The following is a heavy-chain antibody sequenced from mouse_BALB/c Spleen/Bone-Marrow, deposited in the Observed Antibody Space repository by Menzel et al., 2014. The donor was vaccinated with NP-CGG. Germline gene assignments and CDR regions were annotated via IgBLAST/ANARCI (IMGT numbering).Heavy chain of an antibody. Sequence: VQLQQSGAELVKPGASVKLSCTASGFNIKDTYMHWVKQRPEQGLEWIGRIDPANGNTKYDPKSQGKATITADTSSNTPYLQLISLTSDYTALYYCSSYSYWLYFDVLGPQTTLTVSS. J-gene: IGHJ1*01. CDR1: GFNIKDTY. D-gene: IGHD2-12*01. CDR3: SSYSYWLYFDV. V-gene: IGHV14-3*02. CDR2: IDPANGNT.